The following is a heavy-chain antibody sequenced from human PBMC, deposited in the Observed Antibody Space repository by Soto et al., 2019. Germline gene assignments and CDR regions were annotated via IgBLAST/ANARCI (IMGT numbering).Heavy chain of an antibody. CDR1: GYTFTTYG. CDR2: IRPYNGNT. V-gene: IGHV1-18*01. Sequence: QVQLVQSGGEVKKPGASVQLSCKASGYTFTTYGISWVRQAPGQGLEWLGYIRPYNGNTNLAQKVQDRVTMPADTSTNTAYMELRSLRSDDTAVYYCAGDWLTGTPEPGSSYYGMDIWGQGTTIIVSS. D-gene: IGHD1-7*01. CDR3: AGDWLTGTPEPGSSYYGMDI. J-gene: IGHJ6*02.